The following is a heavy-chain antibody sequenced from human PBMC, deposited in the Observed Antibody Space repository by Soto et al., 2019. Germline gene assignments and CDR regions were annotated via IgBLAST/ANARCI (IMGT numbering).Heavy chain of an antibody. D-gene: IGHD3-16*01. CDR3: ARDHIYDFDY. J-gene: IGHJ4*02. CDR2: ISRASTYM. CDR1: GFTFSSFS. V-gene: IGHV3-48*02. Sequence: EVQLVESGGGLVQPGGSLRLSCAASGFTFSSFSMNWVRQAPGKGLEWIAYISRASTYMFYADSVKGRFTSSRDDGKNLVFLQMNSLRDEDTAVYYCARDHIYDFDYWGQGTLLTVSS.